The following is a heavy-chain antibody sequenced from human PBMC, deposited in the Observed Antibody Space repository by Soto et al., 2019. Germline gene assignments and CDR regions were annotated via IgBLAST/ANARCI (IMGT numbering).Heavy chain of an antibody. CDR1: GGSISSSNW. D-gene: IGHD3-10*01. CDR2: IHHSGST. V-gene: IGHV4-4*02. CDR3: ARRWGEGRVDY. J-gene: IGHJ4*02. Sequence: QVQLQESGPGLVKPSGTLSLTCAVSGGSISSSNWWSWVRQPPGKGLEWIGEIHHSGSTNYNPSLKSRVTRSVDKARNQFSLKLSSVTAAGTAVYYCARRWGEGRVDYWGQGTLVTVSS.